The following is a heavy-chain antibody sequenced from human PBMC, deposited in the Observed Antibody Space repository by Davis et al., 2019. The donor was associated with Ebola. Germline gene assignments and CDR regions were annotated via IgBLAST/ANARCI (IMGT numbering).Heavy chain of an antibody. V-gene: IGHV3-23*01. CDR1: GFTFSSYA. CDR2: IITGGST. CDR3: ARGVRGVIIDYGMDV. Sequence: GGSLRLSCAASGFTFSSYAMSWVRQAPGKGLEWVSAIITGGSTYYADSGKGRFTISRDNAKNSLYLQMNSLRAEDTAVYYCARGVRGVIIDYGMDVWGKGTTVTVSS. D-gene: IGHD3-10*01. J-gene: IGHJ6*04.